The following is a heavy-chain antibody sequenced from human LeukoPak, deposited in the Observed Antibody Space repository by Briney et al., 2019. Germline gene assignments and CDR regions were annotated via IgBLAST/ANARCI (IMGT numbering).Heavy chain of an antibody. D-gene: IGHD3-3*01. V-gene: IGHV1-69*05. CDR1: GGTFSSYA. Sequence: GASVKVSCKASGGTFSSYAISWVRQAPGQGLEWMGRIIPIFGTENYAQKFQGRVTIPTDESTSTAYMELSSLRSEDTAVYYCASGSYYDFWSGYSRYYYYMDVWGKGTTVTVSS. CDR2: IIPIFGTE. J-gene: IGHJ6*03. CDR3: ASGSYYDFWSGYSRYYYYMDV.